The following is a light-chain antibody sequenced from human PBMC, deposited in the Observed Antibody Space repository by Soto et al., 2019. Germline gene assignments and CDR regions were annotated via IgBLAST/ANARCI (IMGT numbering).Light chain of an antibody. Sequence: DIVMTQSLDSLAVSLGERATINCKSSQTVLHSSNNKNYLAWYQQKPGQPPKLLIYWAFTRESGVPDRFRGSGSGTDFTLTISSLQAEDVAVYYCQHYYTPPHTFGQGTKLEIK. CDR2: WAF. CDR3: QHYYTPPHT. J-gene: IGKJ2*01. CDR1: QTVLHSSNNKNY. V-gene: IGKV4-1*01.